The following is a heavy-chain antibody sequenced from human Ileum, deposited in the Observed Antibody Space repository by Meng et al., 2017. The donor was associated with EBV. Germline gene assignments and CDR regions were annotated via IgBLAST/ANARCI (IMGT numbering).Heavy chain of an antibody. D-gene: IGHD6-19*01. CDR1: GGSISSSNW. J-gene: IGHJ4*02. Sequence: QVKCEESGTRRVKPWGTLSLSCAVSGGSISSSNWWSWVRQRPGKGLEWIGEIYHSGSTNYNPSLKSRVTMSVDKSKNQFSLNLSSVTAADTAVYYCARVGQWLPIDYWGQGTLVTVSS. CDR3: ARVGQWLPIDY. CDR2: IYHSGST. V-gene: IGHV4-4*02.